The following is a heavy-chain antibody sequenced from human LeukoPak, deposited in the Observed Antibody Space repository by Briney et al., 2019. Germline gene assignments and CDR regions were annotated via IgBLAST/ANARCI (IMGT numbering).Heavy chain of an antibody. CDR2: ISGSGGCT. CDR3: ARDHRGVRDYFDY. D-gene: IGHD3-10*01. J-gene: IGHJ4*02. V-gene: IGHV3-23*01. Sequence: GGSLRLSCAASGFTFSSYAMSWVRQAPGKGLEWVSAISGSGGCTYYADSVKGRFTISRDNSKNTLYLQMNSLRAEDTAVYYCARDHRGVRDYFDYWGQGTLVTVSS. CDR1: GFTFSSYA.